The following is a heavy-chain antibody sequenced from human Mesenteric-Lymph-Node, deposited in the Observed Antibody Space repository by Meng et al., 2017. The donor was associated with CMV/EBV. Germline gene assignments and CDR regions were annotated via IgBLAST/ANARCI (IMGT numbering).Heavy chain of an antibody. CDR1: GFTFSSYG. Sequence: GESLKISCAASGFTFSSYGMHWVRQAPGKGLEWVAFIRYDGSNKYYADSVKGRFTISRDNSKNTLYLQMNSLRAEDTAVYYCAKEFGDYSNFYGMDVWGQGTTVTVSS. CDR3: AKEFGDYSNFYGMDV. D-gene: IGHD4-11*01. J-gene: IGHJ6*02. CDR2: IRYDGSNK. V-gene: IGHV3-30*02.